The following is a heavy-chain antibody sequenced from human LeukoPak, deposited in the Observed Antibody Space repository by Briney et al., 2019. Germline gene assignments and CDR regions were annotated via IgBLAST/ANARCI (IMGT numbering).Heavy chain of an antibody. CDR3: ARAGVTIFGVAIDY. J-gene: IGHJ4*02. CDR2: IIPIFGTA. D-gene: IGHD3-3*01. CDR1: GGTFSSYA. V-gene: IGHV1-69*13. Sequence: AASVKVSCKASGGTFSSYAISWVRQAPGQGLEWMGGIIPIFGTANYAQKFQGRVTTTADESTSTAYMELSSLRSEDTAVYYCARAGVTIFGVAIDYWGQGTLITVSS.